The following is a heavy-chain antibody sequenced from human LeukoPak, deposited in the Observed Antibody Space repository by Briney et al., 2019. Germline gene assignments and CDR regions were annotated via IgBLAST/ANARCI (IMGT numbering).Heavy chain of an antibody. CDR1: GFTFSSDA. J-gene: IGHJ4*02. Sequence: GGSLRLSCAASGFTFSSDAMSWVRQAPGKGLEWVANIQQDGNEKYYVDSVKGRFTISRDNAKNSLYLQMNSLRVEDTAVYYCASRIVGTPDYFDYWGQGTLVTVSS. CDR3: ASRIVGTPDYFDY. D-gene: IGHD1-26*01. V-gene: IGHV3-7*01. CDR2: IQQDGNEK.